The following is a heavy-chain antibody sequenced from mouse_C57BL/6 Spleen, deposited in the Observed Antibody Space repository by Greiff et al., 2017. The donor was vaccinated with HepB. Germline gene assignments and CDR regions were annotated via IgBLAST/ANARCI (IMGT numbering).Heavy chain of an antibody. V-gene: IGHV1-66*01. D-gene: IGHD3-2*02. Sequence: VQLQQSGPELVKPGASVKISCKASGYSFTSYYIHWVKQRPGQGLEWIGWIYPGSGNTKYNEKFKGKATLTADTSSSTAYMQRSSLTSEDSAVYYCARFQTAQGFAYWGQGTLVTVSA. CDR3: ARFQTAQGFAY. CDR1: GYSFTSYY. J-gene: IGHJ3*01. CDR2: IYPGSGNT.